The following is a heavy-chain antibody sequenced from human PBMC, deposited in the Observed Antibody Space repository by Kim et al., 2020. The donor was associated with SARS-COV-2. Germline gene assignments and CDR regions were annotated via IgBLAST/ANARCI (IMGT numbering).Heavy chain of an antibody. CDR3: ARDTNLLRNSYHTMDV. CDR1: GFIFNNYF. V-gene: IGHV3-30*09. D-gene: IGHD2-15*01. J-gene: IGHJ6*02. Sequence: GGSLRLSCAASGFIFNNYFMHWVRQAPGKGLEWVTVISYDGSKTYYVDSVEGRFAVSRDNSKNTLYLQMNNLRAEDTAVYYCARDTNLLRNSYHTMDVWGQGTTVTVSS. CDR2: ISYDGSKT.